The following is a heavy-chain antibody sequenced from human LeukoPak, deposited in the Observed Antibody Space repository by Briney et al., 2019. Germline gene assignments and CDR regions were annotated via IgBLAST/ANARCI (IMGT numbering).Heavy chain of an antibody. J-gene: IGHJ3*02. Sequence: SETLSLACTVSGGSISSYYWSWIRQPAGKGLEWIGRIYTSGSTNYNPSLKSRVTMSVDTSKNQFSLKLSSVTAADTAVYYCARSSSSWYLPDAFDIWGQGTMVTVSS. CDR2: IYTSGST. V-gene: IGHV4-4*07. D-gene: IGHD6-13*01. CDR3: ARSSSSWYLPDAFDI. CDR1: GGSISSYY.